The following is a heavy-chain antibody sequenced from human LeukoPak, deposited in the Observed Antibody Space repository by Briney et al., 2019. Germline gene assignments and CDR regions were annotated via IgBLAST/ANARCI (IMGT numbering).Heavy chain of an antibody. CDR1: GGSFSGYY. V-gene: IGHV4-34*01. CDR2: INHSGST. J-gene: IGHJ6*04. Sequence: KPSETLSLTCAVYGGSFSGYYWSWIRQPPGKGLEWIGEINHSGSTNYNPSLKSRVTISVDTSKNQFSLKLSSVTAADTAVYYCARGYSSSWYYYGMDVWGKGTTVTVSS. D-gene: IGHD6-13*01. CDR3: ARGYSSSWYYYGMDV.